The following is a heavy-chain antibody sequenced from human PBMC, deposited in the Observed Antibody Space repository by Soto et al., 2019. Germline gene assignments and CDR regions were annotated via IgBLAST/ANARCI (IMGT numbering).Heavy chain of an antibody. D-gene: IGHD3-3*01. CDR2: ISGSGGST. CDR3: AKDSTIFGVYYGMGV. Sequence: QPGGSLRLSCAASGFTFSSYAMSWARQAPGKGLEWVSAISGSGGSTYYADSVKGRFTISRDNSKNTLYLQMNSLRAEDTAVYYCAKDSTIFGVYYGMGVCGQGTTVTVSS. V-gene: IGHV3-23*01. CDR1: GFTFSSYA. J-gene: IGHJ6*02.